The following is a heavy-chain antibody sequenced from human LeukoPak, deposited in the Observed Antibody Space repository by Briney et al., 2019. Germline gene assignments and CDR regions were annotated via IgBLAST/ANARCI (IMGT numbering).Heavy chain of an antibody. D-gene: IGHD1/OR15-1a*01. CDR1: GFTYTNYW. V-gene: IGHV3-74*01. CDR2: INPDGTII. CDR3: AKDLSWNTADR. J-gene: IGHJ5*02. Sequence: GGSLRLSCVASGFTYTNYWMHWFRQVSGKGPVWVSRINPDGTIIDYADFVKGGFTISRDNAKNLLFLHMKGLRADDTALYYCAKDLSWNTADRWGQGTLVTVSS.